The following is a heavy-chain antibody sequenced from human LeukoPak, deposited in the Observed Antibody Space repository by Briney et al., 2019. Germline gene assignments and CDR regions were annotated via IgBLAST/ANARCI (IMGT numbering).Heavy chain of an antibody. V-gene: IGHV1-8*03. CDR3: ARVGIAVAVGFYYYYYMDV. Sequence: GASVKVSCKASGYTFTSYDINWVRQATGQGLEWMGWMNPNSGNTGCAQKFQGRVTITRNTSISTAYMELSSLRSEDTAVYYCARVGIAVAVGFYYYYYMDVWGKGTTVTVSS. D-gene: IGHD6-19*01. CDR2: MNPNSGNT. CDR1: GYTFTSYD. J-gene: IGHJ6*03.